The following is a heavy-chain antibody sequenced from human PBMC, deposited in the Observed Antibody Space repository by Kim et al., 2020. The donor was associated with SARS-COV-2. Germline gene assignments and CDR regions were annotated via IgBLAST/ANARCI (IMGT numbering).Heavy chain of an antibody. V-gene: IGHV3-33*01. J-gene: IGHJ5*02. CDR3: ARGTGQNLGNWFYP. CDR2: IWYDGSTK. CDR1: GFTFSAYG. Sequence: GGSLILSCAASGFTFSAYGMHWVRQAPGRGLEWLAVIWYDGSTKYYAGSVKGRFTISRDNSKNTLYLQMYSLRVEDTAVYYCARGTGQNLGNWFYPWGQGTLVTVSS. D-gene: IGHD1-26*01.